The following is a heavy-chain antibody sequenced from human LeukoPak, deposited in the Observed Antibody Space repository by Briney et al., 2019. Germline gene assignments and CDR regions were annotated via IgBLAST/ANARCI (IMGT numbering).Heavy chain of an antibody. CDR2: ISSSGSTI. Sequence: QPGGSLRLSCAASGFTFSISAMTWVRQAPGKGLEWVSYISSSGSTIYYADSVKGRFTISRDNAKNSLYLQMNSLRAEDTAVYYCASHYYYGSGSFSYDYWGQGTLVTVSS. V-gene: IGHV3-48*04. J-gene: IGHJ4*02. CDR3: ASHYYYGSGSFSYDY. CDR1: GFTFSISA. D-gene: IGHD3-10*01.